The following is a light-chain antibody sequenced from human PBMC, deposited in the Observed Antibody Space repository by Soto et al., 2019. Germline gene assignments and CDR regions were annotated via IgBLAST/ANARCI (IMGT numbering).Light chain of an antibody. J-gene: IGKJ4*01. CDR3: QQYNNWPALT. V-gene: IGKV3-15*01. CDR2: GAS. CDR1: QSVSSN. Sequence: EIVMTQSPATLSVSPGERATLSCRASQSVSSNLAWYQQKPGQAPRLLIYGASTRATGIPARFSGSGSGTEFTLTISSLQSEHFAVYYCQQYNNWPALTFGGGTK.